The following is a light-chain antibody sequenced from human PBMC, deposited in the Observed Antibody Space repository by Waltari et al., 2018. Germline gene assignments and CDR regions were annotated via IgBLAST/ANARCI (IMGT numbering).Light chain of an antibody. V-gene: IGKV3-11*01. CDR2: DAS. J-gene: IGKJ4*01. CDR1: QSVSSY. Sequence: EIVLTQSPATLSLSPAARATLSCRASQSVSSYLAWYQQKPGQAPRLLIYDASNRATGIPARFSGSGSGTDFTLTISSLEPEDFAVYYCQQRSNWPPLTFGGGTKVEIK. CDR3: QQRSNWPPLT.